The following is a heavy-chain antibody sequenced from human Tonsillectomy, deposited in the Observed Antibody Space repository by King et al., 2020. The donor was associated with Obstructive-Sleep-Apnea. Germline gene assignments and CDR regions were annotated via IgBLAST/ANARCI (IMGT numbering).Heavy chain of an antibody. D-gene: IGHD6-6*01. Sequence: VQLVESGGGLVQPGGSLRLSCAASGFTFSSYWMSWVRQAPGKGLEWVANIKQDGREKYYVDSVKGRFTISRDNAKNSLYLQMNSLRAEDTAVYYCAREGPSHPPYFDYWGQGTLVTVSS. CDR3: AREGPSHPPYFDY. CDR2: IKQDGREK. J-gene: IGHJ4*02. V-gene: IGHV3-7*03. CDR1: GFTFSSYW.